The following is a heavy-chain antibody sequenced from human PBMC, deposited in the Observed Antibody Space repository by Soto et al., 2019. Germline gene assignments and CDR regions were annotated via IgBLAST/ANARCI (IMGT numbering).Heavy chain of an antibody. J-gene: IGHJ4*02. CDR3: ARDREAAYLFDY. D-gene: IGHD2-15*01. CDR1: GGTFSSYT. CDR2: INAGNGNT. V-gene: IGHV1-3*01. Sequence: ASVKVSCKASGGTFSSYTISWVRQAPGQGLEWMGWINAGNGNTKYSQKFQGRVTITRDTSASTAYMELSSLRSEDTAVYYCARDREAAYLFDYWGQGTLVTVSS.